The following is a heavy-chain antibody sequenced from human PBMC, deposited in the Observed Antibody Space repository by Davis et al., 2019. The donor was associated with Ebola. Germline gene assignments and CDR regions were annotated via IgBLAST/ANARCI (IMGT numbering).Heavy chain of an antibody. CDR2: IYYSGST. D-gene: IGHD2-21*02. V-gene: IGHV4-59*01. CDR3: ARDQGDSRDYYYYYGMDV. CDR1: GGSISSYY. Sequence: PSETLSLTCTVSGGSISSYYWSWIRQPPGKGLEWIGYIYYSGSTNYNPSLKSRVTISVDTSKNQFSLKLSSVTAADTAVYYCARDQGDSRDYYYYYGMDVWGQGTTVTVSS. J-gene: IGHJ6*02.